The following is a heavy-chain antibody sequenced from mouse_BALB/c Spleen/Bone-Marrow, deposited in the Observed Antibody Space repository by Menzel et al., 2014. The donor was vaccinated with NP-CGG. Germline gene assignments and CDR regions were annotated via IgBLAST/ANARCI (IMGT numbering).Heavy chain of an antibody. V-gene: IGHV4-1*02. D-gene: IGHD1-1*01. CDR3: ARLSYYGRFAY. CDR2: INPDSSTI. Sequence: VQLQQSGGGLVQPGGSLKLSCAAPGFDFSRYWMSWVRQAPGKGLEWIGEINPDSSTINYTPSLKDKFIISRDNAKNTLYLQMSKVRSEDTALYYCARLSYYGRFAYWGQGTLVTVSA. CDR1: GFDFSRYW. J-gene: IGHJ3*01.